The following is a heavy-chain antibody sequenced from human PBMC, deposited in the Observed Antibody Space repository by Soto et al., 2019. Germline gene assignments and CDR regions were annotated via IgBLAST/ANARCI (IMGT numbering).Heavy chain of an antibody. D-gene: IGHD5-18*01. CDR2: IYYSGTT. J-gene: IGHJ4*02. CDR3: ARGGRYNYGPIAY. Sequence: SETLSLTCTVSGDSISPYYWSWIRQPPGKGLECIGYIYYSGTTNYNPSLKSRVTISIDTSKNQFSLKLGSVAAADTALYYCARGGRYNYGPIAYWGQGILVTVSS. CDR1: GDSISPYY. V-gene: IGHV4-59*01.